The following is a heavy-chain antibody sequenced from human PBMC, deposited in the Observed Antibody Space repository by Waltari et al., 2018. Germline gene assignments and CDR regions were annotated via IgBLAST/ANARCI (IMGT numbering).Heavy chain of an antibody. CDR1: GYIFNTYE. D-gene: IGHD5-12*01. J-gene: IGHJ5*02. V-gene: IGHV1-8*02. CDR2: RNHKNEDT. CDR3: ARGRDVHAYYDYNWFDP. Sequence: VQLVQSGAEVMKPGASVKLSCTASGYIFNTYEINWVRQAPGQGLEWMGWRNHKNEDTGLEKKSQVRGTLTREISIATAYMELTSLTADDSALYYCARGRDVHAYYDYNWFDPWGHGTLVTVSS.